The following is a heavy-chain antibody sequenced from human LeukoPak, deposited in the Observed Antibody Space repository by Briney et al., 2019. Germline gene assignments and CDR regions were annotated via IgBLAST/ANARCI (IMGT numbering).Heavy chain of an antibody. J-gene: IGHJ4*02. CDR2: INPNSGGT. Sequence: ASVKVSCKASGGTFSSYAISWVRQAPGQGLEWMGRINPNSGGTNYAQKFQGRVTMTRDTSISTAYMELSRLRSDDTAVYYCARDPPSRYGGNSQGDYWGQGTLVTVSS. CDR3: ARDPPSRYGGNSQGDY. D-gene: IGHD4-23*01. CDR1: GGTFSSYA. V-gene: IGHV1-2*06.